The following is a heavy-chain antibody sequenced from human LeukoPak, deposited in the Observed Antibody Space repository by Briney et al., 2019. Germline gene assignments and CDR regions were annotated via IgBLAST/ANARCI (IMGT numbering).Heavy chain of an antibody. Sequence: RAGGSLRLSCSASGFTFCSSWMRWVREAPGGGLVWVANKKEDGSVTQYVASVKGRFTISRDNGKNSLYLQMNSLRVEDTAVYYCARGVLYQLLHRFPFDYWGQGTLVTVAS. J-gene: IGHJ4*02. V-gene: IGHV3-7*01. CDR3: ARGVLYQLLHRFPFDY. D-gene: IGHD2-2*01. CDR2: KKEDGSVT. CDR1: GFTFCSSW.